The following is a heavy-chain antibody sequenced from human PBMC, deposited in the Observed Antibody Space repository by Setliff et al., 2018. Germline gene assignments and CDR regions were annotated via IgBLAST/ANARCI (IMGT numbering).Heavy chain of an antibody. CDR3: AKGGSVGATSYYYYMDV. D-gene: IGHD1-26*01. Sequence: SETLSLTCTVSGGSISSYYWSWIRQPAGKGLEWIGHIYIGGSANYNPSLKSRVTMSIDTSKNQFSLKLNSVTAADTAVYYCAKGGSVGATSYYYYMDVWGKGTTVTVSS. CDR2: IYIGGSA. V-gene: IGHV4-4*07. J-gene: IGHJ6*03. CDR1: GGSISSYY.